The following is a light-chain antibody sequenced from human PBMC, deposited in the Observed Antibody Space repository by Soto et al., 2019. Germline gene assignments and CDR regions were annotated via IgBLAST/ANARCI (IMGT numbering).Light chain of an antibody. Sequence: ITESPVTLSISQRESSTLSCRASQSVDGYLAWYQQQPGPAPRLLIYGASTRATGVTARFRGGGSGTEFTLTISSLEPEDFAVYYCQQRNNWPPQITFGQGTRLEI. CDR2: GAS. CDR1: QSVDGY. V-gene: IGKV3-15*01. CDR3: QQRNNWPPQIT. J-gene: IGKJ5*01.